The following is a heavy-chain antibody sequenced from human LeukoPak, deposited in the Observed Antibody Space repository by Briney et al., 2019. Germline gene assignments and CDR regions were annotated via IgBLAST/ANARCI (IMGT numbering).Heavy chain of an antibody. V-gene: IGHV4-4*07. CDR3: ARQPPQYYGMDV. CDR2: IYTSGST. D-gene: IGHD1-14*01. Sequence: PSETLSLTCTVSGGSFSNYYWSWIRQPAGKGLEWIGRIYTSGSTNYNPSVKSRATMSVDTYNNQFSLKLTSVTAADTAVYYCARQPPQYYGMDVWGQGTTVTVSS. J-gene: IGHJ6*02. CDR1: GGSFSNYY.